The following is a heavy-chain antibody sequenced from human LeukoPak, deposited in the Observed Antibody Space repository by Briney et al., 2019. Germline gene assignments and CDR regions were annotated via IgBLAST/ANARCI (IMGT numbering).Heavy chain of an antibody. D-gene: IGHD1-26*01. CDR3: TRESGSYHGNDF. J-gene: IGHJ4*02. CDR1: EYTFTGYY. Sequence: ASVNVSCKASEYTFTGYYMHWVRQAPGQGREWMGRINPNNGGTNYAQKFQGRVTMTGDTSISTAYMELSSLRSDDTAVYYCTRESGSYHGNDFWGQGTLVTVSS. V-gene: IGHV1-2*06. CDR2: INPNNGGT.